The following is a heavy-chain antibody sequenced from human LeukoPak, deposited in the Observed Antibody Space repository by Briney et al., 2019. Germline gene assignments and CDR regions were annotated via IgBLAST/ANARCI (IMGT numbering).Heavy chain of an antibody. CDR2: ISTTSGHT. D-gene: IGHD5-18*01. J-gene: IGHJ4*02. CDR1: GFSFSNYA. Sequence: PGGSLRLFRSLSGFSFSNYAMRGVRPAPGKGREWVSAISTTSGHTFYAASVTGRFTISRDNSKNTLYLQMHSLRAEDTAVYYCAKGGYSYGRTYFDYWGQGTLVTVSS. CDR3: AKGGYSYGRTYFDY. V-gene: IGHV3-23*01.